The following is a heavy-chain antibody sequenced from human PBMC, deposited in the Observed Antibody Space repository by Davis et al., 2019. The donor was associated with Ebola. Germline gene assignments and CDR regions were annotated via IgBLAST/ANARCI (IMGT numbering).Heavy chain of an antibody. Sequence: GSLRLSCTVSGGSVSNYYWSWIRQPPGKGLEWIGYIYYRGSTNYNPSLKSRVTILVDTSKNQFSLKLSSVTAADTAVYYCARDWGTWFDPWGQGTLVTVSS. CDR1: GGSVSNYY. D-gene: IGHD3-16*01. CDR2: IYYRGST. CDR3: ARDWGTWFDP. J-gene: IGHJ5*02. V-gene: IGHV4-59*02.